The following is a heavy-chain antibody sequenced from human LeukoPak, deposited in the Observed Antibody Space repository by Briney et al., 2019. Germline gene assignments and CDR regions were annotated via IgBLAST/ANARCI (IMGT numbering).Heavy chain of an antibody. CDR1: GGSISSYY. CDR2: IYYSGST. J-gene: IGHJ4*02. Sequence: SETLSLTCTVSGGSISSYYWSWIRQPPGKGLEWIGYIYYSGSTNYNPSLKSRVTISVDTSKNQFSLKLSSVTAADTAVYYCARDGGMVRGVITPDYWGQGTLVTVSS. CDR3: ARDGGMVRGVITPDY. V-gene: IGHV4-59*01. D-gene: IGHD3-10*01.